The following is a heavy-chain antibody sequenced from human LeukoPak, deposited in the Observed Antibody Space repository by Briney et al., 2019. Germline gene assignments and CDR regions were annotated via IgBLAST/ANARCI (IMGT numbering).Heavy chain of an antibody. J-gene: IGHJ4*02. CDR2: IGGSGEST. V-gene: IGHV3-23*01. CDR1: GFTFSTHA. D-gene: IGHD3-22*01. CDR3: GTVQDTYYYDSSVG. Sequence: GGSLRLSCAASGFTFSTHAMNWVRQAPGKGLEWVSNIGGSGESTYYADSVKGRFTISRDNSKNTLYLQMNSLRAEDTAVYYYGTVQDTYYYDSSVGWGQGTLVTVSS.